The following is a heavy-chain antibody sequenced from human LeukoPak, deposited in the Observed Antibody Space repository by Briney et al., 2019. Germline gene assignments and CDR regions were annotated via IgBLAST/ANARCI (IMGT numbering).Heavy chain of an antibody. Sequence: SETLSPTCTVSGASTSGHYWNWIRQPAGKALEWIGRIYTSGSTNYNPSLKSRVTMSIDTSKNQFSLRLTSVTAADTAVYYCARAPAGQFGGEEFDPWGQGTLVTVSS. J-gene: IGHJ5*02. CDR3: ARAPAGQFGGEEFDP. CDR2: IYTSGST. D-gene: IGHD2-2*01. CDR1: GASTSGHY. V-gene: IGHV4-4*07.